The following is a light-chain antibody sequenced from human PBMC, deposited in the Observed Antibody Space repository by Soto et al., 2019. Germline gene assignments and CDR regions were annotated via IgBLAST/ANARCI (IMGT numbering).Light chain of an antibody. J-gene: IGKJ4*01. CDR2: DAS. Sequence: EIVLTQSPATLSLSPGERATLSCRVSQSVNNYLAWYQQKPGQAPRLLIYDASSRATDIPARFSGSGSGTDFTLTISSLEPEDFATYYCHQRSNWPLTFGGGTKVEIK. V-gene: IGKV3-11*01. CDR3: HQRSNWPLT. CDR1: QSVNNY.